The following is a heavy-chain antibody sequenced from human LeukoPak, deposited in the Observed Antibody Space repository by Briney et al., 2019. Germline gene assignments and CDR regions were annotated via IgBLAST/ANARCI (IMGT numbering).Heavy chain of an antibody. D-gene: IGHD5-18*01. J-gene: IGHJ4*02. CDR3: ATDRGYSYGYGFDY. V-gene: IGHV1-24*01. CDR1: GYTLTELS. Sequence: GASVKVSCKVSGYTLTELSTHWVRQAPGKGLEWMGGFDPEDGETIYAQKFQGRVTMTEDTSTDTAYMELSSLRSEDTAVYYCATDRGYSYGYGFDYWGQGTLVTVSS. CDR2: FDPEDGET.